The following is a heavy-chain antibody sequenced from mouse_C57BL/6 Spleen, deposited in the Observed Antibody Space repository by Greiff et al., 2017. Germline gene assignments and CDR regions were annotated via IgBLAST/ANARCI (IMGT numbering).Heavy chain of an antibody. CDR1: GYTFTSYW. V-gene: IGHV1-55*01. CDR2: IYPGSGST. J-gene: IGHJ3*01. D-gene: IGHD2-5*01. CDR3: ARKGVYYSNPWLAY. Sequence: QVQLQQPGAELVKPGASVKMSCKASGYTFTSYWITWVKQRPGQGLEWSGDIYPGSGSTNYNEKFKSKATLTVDTSSSTAYMQLSSLTSEDSAVYYCARKGVYYSNPWLAYWGQGTLVTVSA.